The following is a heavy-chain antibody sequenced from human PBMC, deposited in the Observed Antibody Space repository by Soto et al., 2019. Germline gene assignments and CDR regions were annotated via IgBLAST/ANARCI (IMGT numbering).Heavy chain of an antibody. V-gene: IGHV1-8*01. CDR3: AYNLAVADSGPLVDAFDI. Sequence: GASVKVSCKASGYTFTSYDINWVRQATGQGLEWMGWMNPNSGNTGYAQKFQGRVTMTRNTSISTAYMELSSLRSEDTAVYYCAYNLAVADSGPLVDAFDIWGQGTMVTVSS. D-gene: IGHD6-19*01. CDR1: GYTFTSYD. CDR2: MNPNSGNT. J-gene: IGHJ3*02.